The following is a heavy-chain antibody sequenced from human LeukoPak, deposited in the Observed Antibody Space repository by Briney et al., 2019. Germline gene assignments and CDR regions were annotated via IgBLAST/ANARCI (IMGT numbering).Heavy chain of an antibody. CDR1: GGSISSGGYS. V-gene: IGHV4-30-2*01. CDR3: ARATIQLWFGYDY. J-gene: IGHJ4*02. CDR2: IYHSGST. Sequence: SETLSLTCAVSGGSISSGGYSWSWIWQPPGKGLEWIGYIYHSGSTYYNPSLKSRVTISVDRSKNQFSLKLSSVTAADTAVYYCARATIQLWFGYDYWGQGTLVTVSS. D-gene: IGHD5-18*01.